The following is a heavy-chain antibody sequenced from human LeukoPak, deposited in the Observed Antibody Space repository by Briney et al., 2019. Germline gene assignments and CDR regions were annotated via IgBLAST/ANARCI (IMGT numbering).Heavy chain of an antibody. D-gene: IGHD1-26*01. CDR2: ISGSGGST. CDR3: AKDDSGIVGTTNLDS. J-gene: IGHJ4*02. Sequence: PGRSLRLSCAASGFTFSSYAISWVRQAPGKGLEWVSAISGSGGSTYYADSVKGRFTISRDNSKNTLYLQMNSLRAEDTAVYYCAKDDSGIVGTTNLDSWGQGTLVTVSS. CDR1: GFTFSSYA. V-gene: IGHV3-23*01.